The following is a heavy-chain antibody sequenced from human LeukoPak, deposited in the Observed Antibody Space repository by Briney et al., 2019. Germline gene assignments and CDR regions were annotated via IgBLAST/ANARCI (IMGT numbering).Heavy chain of an antibody. Sequence: RGSLRLPCAASWFTFYTYAMHLVRQAPGKGLEWVSAIRCRGRNTYYADSVKGRFTISRDNSKNTLYLQVNSLRAADTAVYYCARLTGYSSGWYYFDYWGQGTLVTVSS. V-gene: IGHV3-23*01. J-gene: IGHJ4*02. CDR2: IRCRGRNT. CDR3: ARLTGYSSGWYYFDY. D-gene: IGHD6-19*01. CDR1: WFTFYTYA.